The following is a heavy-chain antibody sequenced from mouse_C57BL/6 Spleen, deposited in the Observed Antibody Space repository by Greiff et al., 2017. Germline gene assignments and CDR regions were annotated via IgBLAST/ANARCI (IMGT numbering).Heavy chain of an antibody. D-gene: IGHD4-1*01. V-gene: IGHV1-63*01. Sequence: QVQLQQSGAELVRPGTSVKMSCKASGYTFTNYWIGWAKQRPGHGLEWIGDIYPGGGYTNYNEQFKGKATLTADKSSSTASMPFSSLTSEDSAIYYWARKLGQYYLDDWGQGTTLTVAS. CDR1: GYTFTNYW. J-gene: IGHJ2*01. CDR3: ARKLGQYYLDD. CDR2: IYPGGGYT.